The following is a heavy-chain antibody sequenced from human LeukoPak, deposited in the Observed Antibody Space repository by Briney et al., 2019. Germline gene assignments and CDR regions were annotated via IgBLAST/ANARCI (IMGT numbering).Heavy chain of an antibody. V-gene: IGHV3-30*02. Sequence: RPGGSLRLSCAASGFTFSSYGMHLVRQAPGKGLEGVSFIRYDGSNKYYADSVKGRFTISRDNSKNTLYLQMNSLRAEDTAVYYCAKDIVLRFLEWPWYFDLWGRGTLVTVSS. D-gene: IGHD3-3*01. CDR3: AKDIVLRFLEWPWYFDL. CDR1: GFTFSSYG. J-gene: IGHJ2*01. CDR2: IRYDGSNK.